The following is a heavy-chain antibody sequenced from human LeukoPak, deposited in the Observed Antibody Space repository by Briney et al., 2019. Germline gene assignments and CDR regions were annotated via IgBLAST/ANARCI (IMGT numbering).Heavy chain of an antibody. CDR1: GXSISSYY. CDR2: IYHRGNT. J-gene: IGHJ4*02. V-gene: IGHV4-59*12. D-gene: IGHD3-16*01. Sequence: SETLSLTWTVSGXSISSYYGSWTRQPPGKGLEWIVYIYHRGNTNYNPSLKSRVTISVDMSKNQFSLKLSSVTAANTAVYYCARLLSPTAYTTLYYFDYWGQGSLVTVSS. CDR3: ARLLSPTAYTTLYYFDY.